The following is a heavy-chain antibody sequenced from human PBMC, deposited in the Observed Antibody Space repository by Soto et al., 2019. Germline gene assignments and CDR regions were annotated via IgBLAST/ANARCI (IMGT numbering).Heavy chain of an antibody. D-gene: IGHD3-3*01. CDR2: INFATGYT. J-gene: IGHJ5*02. CDR1: GYTFTTSA. CDR3: ARHPRSGWGNWLGH. Sequence: ASVKVSCKASGYTFTTSAMHWVRQAPGQGLEWMGRINFATGYTKYSQKFQGRLTITSDTYASTAYMELSILPSEDTAVYYCARHPRSGWGNWLGHWGQGRLVTVS. V-gene: IGHV1-3*01.